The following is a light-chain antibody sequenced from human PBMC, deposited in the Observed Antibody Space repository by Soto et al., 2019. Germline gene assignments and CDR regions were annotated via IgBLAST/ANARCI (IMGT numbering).Light chain of an antibody. CDR1: SGHSSYA. CDR3: QAWDSDTVV. V-gene: IGLV4-69*01. J-gene: IGLJ2*01. Sequence: QLVLTQSPSASASLGASVKLTCTLSSGHSSYAIAWHQQQPEKGPRYLMKLNSDGSHSKGDGIPDRFSGSSSGAERYLTISSLQSEDESEYYCQAWDSDTVVFGGGTKVTVL. CDR2: LNSDGSH.